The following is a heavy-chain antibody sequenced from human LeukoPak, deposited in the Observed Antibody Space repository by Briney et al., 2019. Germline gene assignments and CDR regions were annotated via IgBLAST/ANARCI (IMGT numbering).Heavy chain of an antibody. Sequence: SGGSLRLSCAASGFTFSSYGMHWVRQAPGKGLEWVALIWYDGNNKYYADSVKGRFTISRDNSKNTLYLQMNSLRAEDTAVYYCAKGSGYSSGWYTFDYWGQGTLVTVSS. CDR1: GFTFSSYG. D-gene: IGHD6-19*01. J-gene: IGHJ4*02. V-gene: IGHV3-33*06. CDR2: IWYDGNNK. CDR3: AKGSGYSSGWYTFDY.